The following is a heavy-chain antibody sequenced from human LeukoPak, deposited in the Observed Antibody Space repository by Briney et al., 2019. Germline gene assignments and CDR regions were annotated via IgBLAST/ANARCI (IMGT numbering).Heavy chain of an antibody. CDR1: GFTFSRYG. V-gene: IGHV3-33*06. D-gene: IGHD1-26*01. CDR3: AKDGVGATSLDC. J-gene: IGHJ4*02. CDR2: IWHDGSYE. Sequence: GRSLRLSCAASGFTFSRYGMHCVRQAPGKGLEGVAVIWHDGSYEYYADSVKGRFTISRDSSKNTLYLQMNSLRAEDTAVYYCAKDGVGATSLDCWGQGTLVTVSS.